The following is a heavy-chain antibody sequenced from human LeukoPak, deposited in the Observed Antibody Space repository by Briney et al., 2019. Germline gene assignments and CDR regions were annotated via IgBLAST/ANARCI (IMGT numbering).Heavy chain of an antibody. Sequence: GGSLRLSCAASGFTVSSNYMSWVRQAPGKGLEWVSAISGSGGSTYYADSVKGRFTISRDNSKNTLYLQMNSLRAEDTAVYYCAKSYGSGSYFFDYWGQGTLVTVSS. CDR1: GFTVSSNY. V-gene: IGHV3-23*01. D-gene: IGHD3-10*01. J-gene: IGHJ4*02. CDR2: ISGSGGST. CDR3: AKSYGSGSYFFDY.